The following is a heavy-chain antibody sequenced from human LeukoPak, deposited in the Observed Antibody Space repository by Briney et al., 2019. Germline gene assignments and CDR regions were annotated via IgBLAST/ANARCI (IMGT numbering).Heavy chain of an antibody. V-gene: IGHV3-48*03. CDR2: ISSSGSTI. D-gene: IGHD2-21*02. CDR3: ARDRRVTRLFSSRNYYYMDV. Sequence: GGSLRLSCAASGFTFSSYEMNWVRQAPGKGLEWVSYISSSGSTIYYADSVKGRFTISRDNAKNSLSLQMNSLRAEDTAVYYCARDRRVTRLFSSRNYYYMDVWGKGTTVTVSS. CDR1: GFTFSSYE. J-gene: IGHJ6*03.